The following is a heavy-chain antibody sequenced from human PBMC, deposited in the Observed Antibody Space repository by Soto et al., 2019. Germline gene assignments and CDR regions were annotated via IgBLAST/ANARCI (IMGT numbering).Heavy chain of an antibody. CDR2: IYYSGST. CDR1: GGSISSYY. CDR3: ARRGYYPPRYYYMDV. J-gene: IGHJ6*03. D-gene: IGHD3-3*01. V-gene: IGHV4-59*08. Sequence: SETLSLTCTVSGGSISSYYWSWIRQPPGKGLEWIGYIYYSGSTNYNPSLKSRVTISVDTSKNQFSLKLSSVTAADTAVYYCARRGYYPPRYYYMDVWGKGTTVTVSS.